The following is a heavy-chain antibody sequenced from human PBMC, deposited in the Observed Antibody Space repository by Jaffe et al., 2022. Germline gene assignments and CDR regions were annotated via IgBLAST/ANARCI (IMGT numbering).Heavy chain of an antibody. J-gene: IGHJ4*02. V-gene: IGHV4-61*02. D-gene: IGHD2-15*01. CDR1: GGSISSGSYY. Sequence: QVQLQESGPGLVKPSQTLSLTCTVSGGSISSGSYYWSWIRQPAGKGLEWIGRIYTSGNTNYNPSLKSRVTISVDTSKNQFSLKLSSVTAADTAVYYCARSGYCSGGSCYSKDYWGQGTLVTVSS. CDR3: ARSGYCSGGSCYSKDY. CDR2: IYTSGNT.